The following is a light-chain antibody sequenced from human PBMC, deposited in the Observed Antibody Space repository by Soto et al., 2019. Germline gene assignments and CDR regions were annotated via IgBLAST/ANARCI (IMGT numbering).Light chain of an antibody. CDR2: GAS. V-gene: IGKV3-15*01. J-gene: IGKJ1*01. CDR1: QSVSSN. CDR3: QQYNNWPPWT. Sequence: EIVMTQSPATLSVSPGERATLYCRASQSVSSNLAWYQQKPGQAPRLLIYGASTRATGIPARFSGSGSGTEFTLTISSLQSEDFAVYSCQQYNNWPPWTFGQGTKVEIK.